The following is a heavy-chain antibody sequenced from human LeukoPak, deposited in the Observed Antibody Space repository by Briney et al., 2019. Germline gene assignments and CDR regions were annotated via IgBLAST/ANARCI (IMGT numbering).Heavy chain of an antibody. CDR3: AKGDVSVADSFDY. V-gene: IGHV3-9*01. J-gene: IGHJ4*02. CDR2: ISGNSGSI. D-gene: IGHD6-19*01. CDR1: GFTFDDYA. Sequence: QPGRSLRLSCAASGFTFDDYAMHWVRQAPGKGLEWVSGISGNSGSIAYADSVKGRFTISRDNARNSLYLQVNSLRPEDTALYYCAKGDVSVADSFDYWGQGTLVTVCS.